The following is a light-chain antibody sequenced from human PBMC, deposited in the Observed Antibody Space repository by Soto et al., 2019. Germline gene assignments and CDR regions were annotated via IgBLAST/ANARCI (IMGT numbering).Light chain of an antibody. V-gene: IGKV1-5*01. Sequence: DIQMTQSPSILSASVGDRVTITCRASQSIRSWLAWYQQKPGKAPKLLIYDAYSLESGVPSRFSGRRSGTEFTLIIAGLQPEDFPTYYCQQYESYSPLTFGGGTKVDIK. CDR3: QQYESYSPLT. J-gene: IGKJ4*01. CDR2: DAY. CDR1: QSIRSW.